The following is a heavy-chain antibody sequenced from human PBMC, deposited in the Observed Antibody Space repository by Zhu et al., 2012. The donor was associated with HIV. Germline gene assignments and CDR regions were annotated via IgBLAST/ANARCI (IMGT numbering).Heavy chain of an antibody. J-gene: IGHJ2*01. V-gene: IGHV4-38-2*02. CDR2: IYHSGST. CDR3: ARQRAAVLATRSQWSVYFDL. D-gene: IGHD3-3*01. CDR1: GYSIYRGYY. Sequence: QVQLQESGPGLVKPSETLSLTCTVSGYSIYRGYYWGWIRLPPGKGLEWIGTIYHSGSTFYSPSLKSRVTMSVDTSKNQFSLKVDSVTAADTAMYYCARQRAAVLATRSQWSVYFDLWGLATLVHCLL.